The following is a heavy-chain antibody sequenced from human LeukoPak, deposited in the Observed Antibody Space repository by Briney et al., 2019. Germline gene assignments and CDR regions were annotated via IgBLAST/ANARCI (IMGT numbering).Heavy chain of an antibody. D-gene: IGHD4-11*01. V-gene: IGHV1-69*13. Sequence: ASVKVSCKASGGTFSSYAISWVRQAPGQGLEWMGGIIPIFGTANYAQKFQGRVTITADESTSTAYMELSSLRSDDTAVYYCARGGRQIYSALRNFDYWGQGTLVTVSS. CDR2: IIPIFGTA. CDR3: ARGGRQIYSALRNFDY. CDR1: GGTFSSYA. J-gene: IGHJ4*02.